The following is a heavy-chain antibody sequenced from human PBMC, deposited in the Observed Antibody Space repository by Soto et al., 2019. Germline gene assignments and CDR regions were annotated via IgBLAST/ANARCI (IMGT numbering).Heavy chain of an antibody. J-gene: IGHJ4*02. CDR1: YFTFSSYT. Sequence: PGGSLRLSCVASYFTFSSYTMHWVRQAPGKGLEWVAVISYDGSNKYYADSVKGRFTISRDNSKNTLYLQMNSLRAEDTAVYYCAREANYYDSSGYYYDYWGQGTLVTVSS. CDR3: AREANYYDSSGYYYDY. V-gene: IGHV3-30-3*01. D-gene: IGHD3-22*01. CDR2: ISYDGSNK.